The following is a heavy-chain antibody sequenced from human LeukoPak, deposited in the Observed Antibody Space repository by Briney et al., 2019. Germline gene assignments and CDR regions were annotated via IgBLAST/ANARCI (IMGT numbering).Heavy chain of an antibody. V-gene: IGHV3-7*01. D-gene: IGHD5-18*01. CDR3: ARPRTDMNRGYSLDY. J-gene: IGHJ4*02. CDR1: GFTFSSYW. CDR2: IKQDGSEK. Sequence: PGGSLRLSCAASGFTFSSYWMSWVRQAPGKGLEWVANIKQDGSEKYYVDSVKGRFTISRDNAKNSLYLQMNSLRAEDTAVYYCARPRTDMNRGYSLDYWGQGTLVTVSS.